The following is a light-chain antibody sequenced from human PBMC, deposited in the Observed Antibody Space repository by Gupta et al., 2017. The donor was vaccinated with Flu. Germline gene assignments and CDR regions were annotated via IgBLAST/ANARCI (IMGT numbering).Light chain of an antibody. V-gene: IGLV2-14*01. CDR1: RSDIGGYNS. Sequence: SALTQPASVSSSPGLSITISCTGTRSDIGGYNSVSCYPERPGKAPNLLIFEVSNRPSGVSPRFSGSKSGNTASLTISGLQAEVEANYYCSSNTNTNTLVLFGGGTQLTVL. J-gene: IGLJ2*01. CDR3: SSNTNTNTLVL. CDR2: EVS.